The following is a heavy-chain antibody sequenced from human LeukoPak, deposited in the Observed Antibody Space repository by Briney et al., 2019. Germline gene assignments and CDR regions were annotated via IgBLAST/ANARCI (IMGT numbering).Heavy chain of an antibody. CDR3: ARDDHRYTAFGI. D-gene: IGHD3-16*02. CDR2: IYYSGST. CDR1: GGSISSYY. Sequence: PSETLSLTCTVSGGSISSYYWSWIRQPPGKGLEWIGYIYYSGSTNYNPSLKSRVTISVDTSKNQFSLKLSSVTAADMAVYYCARDDHRYTAFGIWGQGTMVTVSS. J-gene: IGHJ3*02. V-gene: IGHV4-59*01.